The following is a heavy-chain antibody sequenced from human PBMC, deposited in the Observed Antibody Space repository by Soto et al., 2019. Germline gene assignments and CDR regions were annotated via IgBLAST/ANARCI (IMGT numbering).Heavy chain of an antibody. V-gene: IGHV4-31*03. J-gene: IGHJ4*02. D-gene: IGHD3-9*01. CDR3: ARVDHRGYFAILTDY. CDR2: IYDSVNA. CDR1: GDSLSSGGHY. Sequence: SETLYLSCTVSGDSLSSGGHYWSWIRQHPGKGLEWIGHIYDSVNAYYSPSLRSRVTISADMSKNQFSLNLRSVTAADTAVYYCARVDHRGYFAILTDYWGQGTLVTVYS.